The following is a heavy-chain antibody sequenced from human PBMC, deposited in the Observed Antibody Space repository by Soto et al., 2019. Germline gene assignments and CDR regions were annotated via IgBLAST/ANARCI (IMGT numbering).Heavy chain of an antibody. D-gene: IGHD3-16*01. CDR3: ARDEDPTYYHYGMDV. J-gene: IGHJ6*02. CDR1: GFTFTTSA. CDR2: IVVGSNNT. Sequence: ASVKVSCKASGFTFTTSAVQWVRLARGQRLEWIGWIVVGSNNTNYAQKFHERVTITRDMSTSTAYMDLSSLRAEDAAVYYCARDEDPTYYHYGMDVWGQGTTVTVSS. V-gene: IGHV1-58*01.